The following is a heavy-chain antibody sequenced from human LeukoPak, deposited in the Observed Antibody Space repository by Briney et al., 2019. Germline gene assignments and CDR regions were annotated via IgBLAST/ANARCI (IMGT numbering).Heavy chain of an antibody. CDR2: IYQSGST. Sequence: SETLSLTCTVSGYSISSGYYWGWIRQPPGKGLEWIGSIYQSGSTYYNPSLKSRVTISVDTSKKQFSLKLSSVTAADTAVYYCARKGGGQLVNTRRWFDPWGQGTLVTVSS. CDR1: GYSISSGYY. D-gene: IGHD6-13*01. V-gene: IGHV4-38-2*02. CDR3: ARKGGGQLVNTRRWFDP. J-gene: IGHJ5*02.